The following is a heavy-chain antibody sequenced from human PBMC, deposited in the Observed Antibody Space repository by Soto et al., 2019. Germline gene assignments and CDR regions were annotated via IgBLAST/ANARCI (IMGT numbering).Heavy chain of an antibody. V-gene: IGHV3-23*01. Sequence: EVQLLESGGGLVQPGGSLRLSCAASGFTFSRHAMSWVPQAPGKGLEWVSAISGGGGSTYYADSVKSRFTISTDSSKNTLYLQMNSLRAQDKAVYYCAKEQVTTYYWGQGTLVTLSS. D-gene: IGHD4-17*01. J-gene: IGHJ4*02. CDR2: ISGGGGST. CDR3: AKEQVTTYY. CDR1: GFTFSRHA.